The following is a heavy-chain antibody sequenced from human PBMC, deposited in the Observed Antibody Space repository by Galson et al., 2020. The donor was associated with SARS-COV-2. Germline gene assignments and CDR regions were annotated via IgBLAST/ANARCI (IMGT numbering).Heavy chain of an antibody. J-gene: IGHJ4*02. CDR3: TATRAY. V-gene: IGHV3-74*01. CDR1: GFTFSSYW. CDR2: INSNGSST. D-gene: IGHD1-26*01. Sequence: GGSLRLSCAASGFTFSSYWMHWVRQAPGKGLVWVSRINSNGSSTSYADSVKGRFTISRDNAKNTLYLQMNSLRAEDTALYYSTATRAYWGQGTLVTVSS.